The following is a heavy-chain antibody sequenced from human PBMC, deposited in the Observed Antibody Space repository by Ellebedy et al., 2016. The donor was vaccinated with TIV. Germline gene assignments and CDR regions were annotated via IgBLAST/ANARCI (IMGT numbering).Heavy chain of an antibody. Sequence: MPSETLSLTCTVSGVSISSTTCYWGWIRQSPGKGLEWIGYIYSSGNTKYSPSLESRITISRDTSKNQFSLSLSSVTAADTAVYYCARQYCSDRSCYAFEVWGQGTLVTVSS. CDR2: IYSSGNT. V-gene: IGHV4-61*05. CDR1: GVSISSTTCY. J-gene: IGHJ4*02. CDR3: ARQYCSDRSCYAFEV. D-gene: IGHD2-15*01.